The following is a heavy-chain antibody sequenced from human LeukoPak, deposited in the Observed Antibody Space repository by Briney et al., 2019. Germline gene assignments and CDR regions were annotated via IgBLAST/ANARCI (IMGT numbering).Heavy chain of an antibody. CDR3: ARDGFSSGYPYDAFDI. V-gene: IGHV3-53*01. D-gene: IGHD3-22*01. CDR2: IYSGGRT. Sequence: PGGSLRLSCAASGFTVSSNYMSWVRQAPGKGLEWVSVIYSGGRTYYADSVKGRFTISRDNSKNTLYLQMNSLRAEDTAVYYCARDGFSSGYPYDAFDIWGQGTMVTVSS. J-gene: IGHJ3*02. CDR1: GFTVSSNY.